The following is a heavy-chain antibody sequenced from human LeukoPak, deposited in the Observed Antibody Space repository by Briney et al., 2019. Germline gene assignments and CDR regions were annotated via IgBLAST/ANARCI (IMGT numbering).Heavy chain of an antibody. CDR3: GRGLWYDSSGYLIP. CDR1: GGSISSGDYY. J-gene: IGHJ5*02. CDR2: IYYSGST. D-gene: IGHD3-22*01. Sequence: PSETLSLTCTVSGGSISSGDYYWGWIRQPPGKGLEWLGYIYYSGSTYYNPSLKSRVTISVDTSKNQFSLKLSSVTAADTAVYYCGRGLWYDSSGYLIPWGQGTLVTVSS. V-gene: IGHV4-30-4*01.